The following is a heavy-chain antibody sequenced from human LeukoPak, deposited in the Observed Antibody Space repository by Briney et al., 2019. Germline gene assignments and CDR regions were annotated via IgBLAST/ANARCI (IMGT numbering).Heavy chain of an antibody. CDR3: ARVARIAARWNYYYGMDV. J-gene: IGHJ6*02. CDR1: GGSISSGGYY. D-gene: IGHD6-6*01. V-gene: IGHV4-31*03. Sequence: SETLSLTCTVSGGSISSGGYYWSWIRQHPGKGLEWIGYIYYSGSTYYNPSLKSRVTISVDTSKNQFSLKLSSVTAADTAVYYCARVARIAARWNYYYGMDVWGQGTTVTVS. CDR2: IYYSGST.